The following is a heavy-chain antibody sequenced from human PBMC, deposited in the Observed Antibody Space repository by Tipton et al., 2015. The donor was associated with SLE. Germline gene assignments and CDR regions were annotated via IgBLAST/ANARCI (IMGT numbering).Heavy chain of an antibody. V-gene: IGHV4-39*07. CDR1: GGSISSSSYY. CDR3: ARGGYCSGGSCYLDY. D-gene: IGHD2-15*01. J-gene: IGHJ4*02. CDR2: IYYSGST. Sequence: TLSLTCTVSGGSISSSSYYWGWIRQPPGKGLEWIGSIYYSGSTYYNPSLKSRVTISVDTSKNQFSLKLSSVTAADTAVYYCARGGYCSGGSCYLDYWGQGTLVTVSS.